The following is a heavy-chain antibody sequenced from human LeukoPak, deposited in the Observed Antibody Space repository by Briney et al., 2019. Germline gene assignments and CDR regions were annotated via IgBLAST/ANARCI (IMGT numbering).Heavy chain of an antibody. CDR2: IYYSGST. V-gene: IGHV4-34*01. Sequence: SETLSLTCAVYGGSFSGYYWSWIRQPPGKGLEWIGSIYYSGSTYYNPSLKSRVSISVDTSKNQFSLKLNSVTAADTAVYFCARRAYSAAYWKHFDYWGQGTLVTVSS. D-gene: IGHD1-1*01. CDR1: GGSFSGYY. J-gene: IGHJ4*02. CDR3: ARRAYSAAYWKHFDY.